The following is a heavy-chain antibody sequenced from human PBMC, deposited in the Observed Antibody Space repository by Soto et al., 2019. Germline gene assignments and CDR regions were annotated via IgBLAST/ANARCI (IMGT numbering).Heavy chain of an antibody. CDR2: ITHDGYNR. D-gene: IGHD6-6*01. J-gene: IGHJ4*02. V-gene: IGHV3-30*18. Sequence: QVQLVESGGSVVQPGGSRRLSCAASGFSFSYYGLHWVRQAPGKGLEWLALITHDGYNRYYADSVKGRFTISRDNSKNTIFLQMNSLKSEDTAVYYCAKGGSFDIWGQGPPVTVSS. CDR3: AKGGSFDI. CDR1: GFSFSYYG.